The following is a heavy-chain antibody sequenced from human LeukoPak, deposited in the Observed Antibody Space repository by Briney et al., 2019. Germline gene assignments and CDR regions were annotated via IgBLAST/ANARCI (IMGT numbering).Heavy chain of an antibody. V-gene: IGHV4-59*01. D-gene: IGHD1-1*01. CDR1: GCSISSYY. J-gene: IGHJ3*01. CDR2: VYNTGGT. CDR3: ARISSSDRYNERGAFDV. Sequence: SETLSLSCTASGCSISSYYWSWVRQPPGKGLEWVWVVYNTGGTNYTPSLTSRVTISVDTSKNQSYLKLKSVTAADTAVYYCARISSSDRYNERGAFDVWGQGTMVTVSS.